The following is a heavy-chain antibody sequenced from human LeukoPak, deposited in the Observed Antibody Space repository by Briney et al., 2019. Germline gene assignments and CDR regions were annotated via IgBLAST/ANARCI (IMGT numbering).Heavy chain of an antibody. CDR3: ARTDPYYYDSSGYYSSHFDY. D-gene: IGHD3-22*01. CDR1: GYTFTGYY. CDR2: INPNSGGT. V-gene: IGHV1-2*02. Sequence: ASVKVSCKASGYTFTGYYIHWVRQAPGQGLEWMGWINPNSGGTNYAQKFQGRVTMTRDTSISTAYMELSRLRSDDTAVYYCARTDPYYYDSSGYYSSHFDYWGQGTLVIVSS. J-gene: IGHJ4*02.